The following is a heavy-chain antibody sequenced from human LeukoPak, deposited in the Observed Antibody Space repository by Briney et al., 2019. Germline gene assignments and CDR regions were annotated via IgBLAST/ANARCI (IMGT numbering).Heavy chain of an antibody. CDR2: INRKTDGGTT. Sequence: PGGSLRLSCAASGFTFSNAWMSWVRQAPGKGLECVGRINRKTDGGTTEYTAPVKVRFTISRDDSKNTLYLQMNSLKNEDTAVYYCTTDFLEGVFGELLSYWGQGTLVT. J-gene: IGHJ4*02. V-gene: IGHV3-15*01. D-gene: IGHD3-10*01. CDR3: TTDFLEGVFGELLSY. CDR1: GFTFSNAW.